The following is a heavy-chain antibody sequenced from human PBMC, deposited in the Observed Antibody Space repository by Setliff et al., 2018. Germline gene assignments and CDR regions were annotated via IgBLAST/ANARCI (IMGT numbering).Heavy chain of an antibody. D-gene: IGHD3-10*01. CDR1: GGTFSSYA. J-gene: IGHJ6*02. CDR3: AGSITMVRGGGMDV. Sequence: GASVKVSCKASGGTFSSYAISWVRQAPGQGLEWRGGIIPIFGTANYAQKFQGRVTITTDESTSTAYMELSSLISEDTAVYYCAGSITMVRGGGMDVWGQGTTVTVSS. V-gene: IGHV1-69*05. CDR2: IIPIFGTA.